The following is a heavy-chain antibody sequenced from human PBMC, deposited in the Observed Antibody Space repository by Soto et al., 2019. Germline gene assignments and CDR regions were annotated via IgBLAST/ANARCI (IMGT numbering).Heavy chain of an antibody. CDR2: ISTSASTI. J-gene: IGHJ5*02. V-gene: IGHV3-48*03. D-gene: IGHD3-16*01. CDR3: AKDRHDYAEGWFDP. CDR1: GFTFSSYE. Sequence: GGSLRLSCAASGFTFSSYEMNWVRQAPGKGLEWVSYISTSASTIYYADSVKGRFTISRDNAKNSLYLQMNSLRAEDTAVYYCAKDRHDYAEGWFDPWGQGTLVTVSS.